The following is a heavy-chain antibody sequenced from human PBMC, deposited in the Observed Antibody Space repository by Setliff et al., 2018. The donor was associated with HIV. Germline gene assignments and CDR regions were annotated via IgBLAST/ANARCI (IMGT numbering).Heavy chain of an antibody. CDR1: GFTFNNAW. J-gene: IGHJ4*02. Sequence: AGGSLRLSCKASGFTFNNAWMSWVRQAPGKVLEWVGRIKSKTDGGTTDYAAPVKGRFTISRDNAKNSLYLQMDSLRAEDTAVYYCARDQYYYDTSGYYRGSAFDFWGQGTLVTVSS. CDR3: ARDQYYYDTSGYYRGSAFDF. V-gene: IGHV3-15*01. D-gene: IGHD3-22*01. CDR2: IKSKTDGGTT.